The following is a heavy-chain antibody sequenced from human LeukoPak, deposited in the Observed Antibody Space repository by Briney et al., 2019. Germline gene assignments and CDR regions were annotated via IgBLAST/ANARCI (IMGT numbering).Heavy chain of an antibody. D-gene: IGHD3-16*01. CDR3: AKGEGGALGIPHPYYFDY. CDR1: GFTFSSYW. CDR2: INSDGSST. Sequence: GGSLRLSCAASGFTFSSYWMHWVRQAPGKGLVWVSRINSDGSSTSYADSVKSRFTISRDNAKNTLYLQMNSLRAEDTAVYYCAKGEGGALGIPHPYYFDYWGQGNVVTVSS. J-gene: IGHJ4*02. V-gene: IGHV3-74*01.